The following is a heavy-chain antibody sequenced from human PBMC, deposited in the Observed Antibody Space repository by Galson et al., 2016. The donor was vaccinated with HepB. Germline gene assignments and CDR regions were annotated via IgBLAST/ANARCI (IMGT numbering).Heavy chain of an antibody. J-gene: IGHJ4*02. D-gene: IGHD5-12*01. V-gene: IGHV3-7*01. CDR3: ARDLGHTFGYDH. CDR2: IKVDGSEK. Sequence: SLRLSCAASGFTFYSYWVTWVRQAPGRGLEWVANIKVDGSEKFYGDSVKGRFTISRDNAKNSLFLQMNSLRAEDTAVYYCARDLGHTFGYDHWGQGTLVTVSS. CDR1: GFTFYSYW.